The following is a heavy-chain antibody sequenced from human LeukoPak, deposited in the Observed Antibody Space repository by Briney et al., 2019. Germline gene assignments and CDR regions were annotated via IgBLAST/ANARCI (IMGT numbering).Heavy chain of an antibody. D-gene: IGHD1-26*01. J-gene: IGHJ4*02. CDR2: MNPNSGNT. CDR3: ARAARRPYSGSYYSAY. Sequence: ASVKVSCKASGYTFTSYDINWVRQATGQGLKWMGWMNPNSGNTGYAQKFQGRVTMTRNTSISTAYMELSSLRSEDTAVYYCARAARRPYSGSYYSAYWGQGTLVTVSS. V-gene: IGHV1-8*01. CDR1: GYTFTSYD.